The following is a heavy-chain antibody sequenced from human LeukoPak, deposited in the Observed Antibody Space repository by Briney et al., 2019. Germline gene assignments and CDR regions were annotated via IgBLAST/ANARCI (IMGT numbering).Heavy chain of an antibody. J-gene: IGHJ4*02. CDR1: GGSISSSSYY. D-gene: IGHD5-12*01. V-gene: IGHV4-39*01. CDR3: ASQSWGYSGYYFDY. Sequence: SETLSLTCTVSGGSISSSSYYWGWIRQPPGKGLEWIGSIYYSGSTYYNPSLKSRVTISVDTSKNQFSLQLNSVTPEDTAVYYCASQSWGYSGYYFDYWGQGTLVTVSS. CDR2: IYYSGST.